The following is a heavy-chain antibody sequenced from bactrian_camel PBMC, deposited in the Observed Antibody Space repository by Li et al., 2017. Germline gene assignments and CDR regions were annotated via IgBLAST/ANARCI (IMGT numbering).Heavy chain of an antibody. J-gene: IGHJ4*01. CDR2: INSGGGRT. D-gene: IGHD4*01. CDR1: GFTFSSYA. Sequence: DVQLVESGGGLVQPGGSLRLSCAASGFTFSSYAMSWVRQAPGKGLEWVSGINSGGGRTYYADSVKGRFTVSRDNARNTLYLQLDSLKTEDTAMYYCALRGIYTDYDPNYWGQGTQVTVS. V-gene: IGHV3S31*01. CDR3: ALRGIYTDYDPNY.